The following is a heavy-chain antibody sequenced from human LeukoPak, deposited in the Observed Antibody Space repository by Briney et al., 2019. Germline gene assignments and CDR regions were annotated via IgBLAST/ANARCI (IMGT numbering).Heavy chain of an antibody. D-gene: IGHD6-19*01. J-gene: IGHJ5*02. CDR1: GDTYSDYY. V-gene: IGHV1-2*02. Sequence: ASVRVSCKTSGDTYSDYYIHWVRQAPGQGLEWMGRIKSDDTTYAPNFQGRDAMIKDTSISTAYVELSSLRSDDTAVYYCARGIAVGWFDPWGQGTLVTVSS. CDR3: ARGIAVGWFDP. CDR2: IKSDDT.